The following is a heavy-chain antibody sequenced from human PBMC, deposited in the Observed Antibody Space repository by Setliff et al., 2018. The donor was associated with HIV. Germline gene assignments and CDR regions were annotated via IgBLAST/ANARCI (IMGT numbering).Heavy chain of an antibody. Sequence: GGSLRLSCAASGFTFRTSWMSWVRQAPGKGLEWVANINEHGSETNYVDSVKGRFTISRDNAKNSLYLQMNSLGAEDTAVYYCTRHYGSGTHCLAYWGQGTLVTVSS. CDR2: INEHGSET. V-gene: IGHV3-7*01. J-gene: IGHJ4*02. CDR3: TRHYGSGTHCLAY. D-gene: IGHD3-10*01. CDR1: GFTFRTSW.